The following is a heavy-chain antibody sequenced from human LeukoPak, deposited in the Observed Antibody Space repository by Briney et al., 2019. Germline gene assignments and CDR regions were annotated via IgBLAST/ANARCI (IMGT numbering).Heavy chain of an antibody. Sequence: GASVKVSCKASGYTFTSYDINWVRQATGQGLGWMGWMNPNSGNTGYAQKFQGRVTITRDTSISTAYMELSGLRSGDTAVYFCARDCSRTSCYTRFDYWGQGTLVTVSS. J-gene: IGHJ4*02. D-gene: IGHD2-2*02. V-gene: IGHV1-8*01. CDR2: MNPNSGNT. CDR3: ARDCSRTSCYTRFDY. CDR1: GYTFTSYD.